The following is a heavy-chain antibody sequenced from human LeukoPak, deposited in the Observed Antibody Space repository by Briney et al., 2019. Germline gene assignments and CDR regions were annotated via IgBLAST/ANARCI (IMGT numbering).Heavy chain of an antibody. CDR1: GGSFSGYY. CDR3: VRRGSSGWYVYFQH. V-gene: IGHV4-34*01. D-gene: IGHD6-19*01. J-gene: IGHJ1*01. CDR2: INHSGST. Sequence: SETLSLTCAVYGGSFSGYYWSWIRQPPGKGLEWIGEINHSGSTNYNPSLKSRVTISVDTSKNQFSLKLSSVTAADTAVYYCVRRGSSGWYVYFQHWGQGTLVTVSS.